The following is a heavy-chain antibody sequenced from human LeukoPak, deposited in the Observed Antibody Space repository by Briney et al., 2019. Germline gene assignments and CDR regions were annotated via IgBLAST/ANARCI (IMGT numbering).Heavy chain of an antibody. CDR1: GGSFSGYY. CDR3: ARGAQTYYDKAPVDY. V-gene: IGHV4-34*01. D-gene: IGHD3-22*01. Sequence: PSETLSLTCAVYGGSFSGYYWSWIRQPPGKGLEWIGEINHSGSTNYNPSLKSRVTISVDTSKSQFSLKLYSMTAADTAVYYCARGAQTYYDKAPVDYWGQGTLVTVSS. J-gene: IGHJ4*02. CDR2: INHSGST.